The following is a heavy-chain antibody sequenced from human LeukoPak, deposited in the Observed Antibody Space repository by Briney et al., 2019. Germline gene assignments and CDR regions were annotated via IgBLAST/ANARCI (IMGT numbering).Heavy chain of an antibody. D-gene: IGHD3-22*01. J-gene: IGHJ4*02. CDR1: GFTFSSYW. Sequence: PGGSLRLSCAASGFTFSSYWMHWVRQAPGKGLVWVSRINSDGSSTSYADSVKGRFTISRDNAKSSVYLQMNTLRAEDTAVYYCATSADSSGNDWGQGTLVTVSS. CDR2: INSDGSST. CDR3: ATSADSSGND. V-gene: IGHV3-74*01.